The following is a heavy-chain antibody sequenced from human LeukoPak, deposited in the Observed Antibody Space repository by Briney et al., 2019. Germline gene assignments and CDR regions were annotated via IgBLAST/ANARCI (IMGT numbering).Heavy chain of an antibody. CDR2: IYYSGST. J-gene: IGHJ3*02. CDR3: ARLGYYDSSGYYYNAFDI. D-gene: IGHD3-22*01. CDR1: GGSISSGGYY. Sequence: SETLSLTCTVSGGSISSGGYYWSWIRQHPGKGLEWIGYIYYSGSTYYNPSLKSRVTISVDTSKNQFSLKLSSVTAADTAVYYCARLGYYDSSGYYYNAFDIWGQGTMVTVSS. V-gene: IGHV4-31*03.